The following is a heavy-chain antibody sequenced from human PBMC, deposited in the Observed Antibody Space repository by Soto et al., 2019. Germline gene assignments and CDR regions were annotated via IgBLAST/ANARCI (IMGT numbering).Heavy chain of an antibody. Sequence: EVQLLESGGGLVQPGGSLRLSCAASGFSFSTYAMSWVRQAPGKGLEWVSTLTGSSSNIYYADSVKGRFAISRDNSRNTLYLQMKSLTAEDTAVYYCANGRATYGPVNHDYWGQGTLVTVSS. CDR1: GFSFSTYA. CDR2: LTGSSSNI. J-gene: IGHJ4*02. V-gene: IGHV3-23*01. CDR3: ANGRATYGPVNHDY. D-gene: IGHD3-10*01.